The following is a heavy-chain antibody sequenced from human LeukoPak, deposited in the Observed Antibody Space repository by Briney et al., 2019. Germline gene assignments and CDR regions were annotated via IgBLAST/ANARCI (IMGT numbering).Heavy chain of an antibody. D-gene: IGHD6-19*01. CDR3: ARAGSDSSGWYGDLQDYYYYYYMDV. CDR1: GFTFSNAW. CDR2: IYSGGST. J-gene: IGHJ6*03. V-gene: IGHV3-53*01. Sequence: GGSLRLSCAASGFTFSNAWMSWVRQAPGKGLEWVSVIYSGGSTYYADSVKGRFTISRDNSKNTLYLQMNSLRAEDTAVYYCARAGSDSSGWYGDLQDYYYYYYMDVWGKGTTVTISS.